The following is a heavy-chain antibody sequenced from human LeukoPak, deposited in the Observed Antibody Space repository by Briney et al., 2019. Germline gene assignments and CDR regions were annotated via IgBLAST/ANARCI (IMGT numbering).Heavy chain of an antibody. CDR3: AKGVVSIAQAGVGYFDY. CDR2: ISGSGGGT. CDR1: GFTFSNYA. J-gene: IGHJ4*02. V-gene: IGHV3-23*01. D-gene: IGHD6-13*01. Sequence: GGSLRLSCAASGFTFSNYAMSWVRQAPGKGLEWVSAISGSGGGTYYYSDSVKGRFTISRDNSKNTLYLQMNSLRAEDTAVYYCAKGVVSIAQAGVGYFDYWGQGTLVTVSS.